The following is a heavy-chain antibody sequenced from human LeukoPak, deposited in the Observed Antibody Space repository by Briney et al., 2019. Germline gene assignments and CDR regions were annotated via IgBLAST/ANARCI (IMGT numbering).Heavy chain of an antibody. Sequence: SETLSLTCTVSGGSISSYYWSWIRQPPGKGLEWIGYIYYSGSTNYNPSLKSRVTMSVDTSKNQFSLKLSSVTAADTAVYYCARVESSSWYHHFDYWGQGTLVTVSS. J-gene: IGHJ4*02. D-gene: IGHD6-13*01. CDR3: ARVESSSWYHHFDY. V-gene: IGHV4-59*01. CDR1: GGSISSYY. CDR2: IYYSGST.